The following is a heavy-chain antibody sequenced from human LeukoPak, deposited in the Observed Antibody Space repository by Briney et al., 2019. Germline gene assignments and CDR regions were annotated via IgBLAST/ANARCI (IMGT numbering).Heavy chain of an antibody. Sequence: GGSLRLSCAASGFTFSSYEMNRVRQAPEQGLEWVSYINHNGDTIYYADSVKGRFTISRENAKNSVYLQMNSLRAGDTAVYYCARLCSTGFWAFDIWGQGTMVTVSS. V-gene: IGHV3-48*01. J-gene: IGHJ3*02. CDR3: ARLCSTGFWAFDI. CDR2: INHNGDTI. D-gene: IGHD3-10*02. CDR1: GFTFSSYE.